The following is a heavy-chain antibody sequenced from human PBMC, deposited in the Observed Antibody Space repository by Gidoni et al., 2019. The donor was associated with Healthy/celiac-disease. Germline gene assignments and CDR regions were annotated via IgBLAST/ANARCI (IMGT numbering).Heavy chain of an antibody. V-gene: IGHV3-23*01. J-gene: IGHJ4*02. CDR1: GCTFSSNA. CDR3: AKDLGGSYFSSYYFDY. Sequence: EVQLLESGGGLVQPGGSLRLSCAASGCTFSSNAMSCVRQAPGKGMVWVAAISGGGGSTYYAASVKGRFTISRDNSKNTLYLQMNSLRAEDTAVYYCAKDLGGSYFSSYYFDYWGQGTLVTVSS. CDR2: ISGGGGST. D-gene: IGHD1-26*01.